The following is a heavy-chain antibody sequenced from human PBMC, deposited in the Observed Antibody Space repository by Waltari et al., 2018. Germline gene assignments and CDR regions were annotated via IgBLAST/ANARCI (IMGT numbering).Heavy chain of an antibody. CDR1: GYPSPNYW. J-gene: IGHJ4*01. Sequence: EVQLVQSGAEVKKPGESLKISCKGSGYPSPNYWTDWVRQMPGKGLEWMGIIYPDDSTTTYSPSFQGQITIAVDKSMNTAYLQWSSLKASDTAIYYCARHVRGLYGDYENWGQGTLVTVSS. CDR2: IYPDDSTT. V-gene: IGHV5-51*01. D-gene: IGHD4-17*01. CDR3: ARHVRGLYGDYEN.